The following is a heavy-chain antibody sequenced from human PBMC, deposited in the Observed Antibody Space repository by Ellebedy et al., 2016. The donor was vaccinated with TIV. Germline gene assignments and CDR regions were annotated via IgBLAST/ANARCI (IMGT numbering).Heavy chain of an antibody. CDR3: ARDRLYDYVWGAFDP. V-gene: IGHV1-69*13. Sequence: AASVKVSCKASGGTFSSYAISWVRQAPGQGLEWMGGLIPIFGTANYAQKFQDRVTITADESTSTAYMELSSLRSEDTAVYYCARDRLYDYVWGAFDPWGQGTLVTVSS. CDR2: LIPIFGTA. J-gene: IGHJ5*02. D-gene: IGHD3-16*01. CDR1: GGTFSSYA.